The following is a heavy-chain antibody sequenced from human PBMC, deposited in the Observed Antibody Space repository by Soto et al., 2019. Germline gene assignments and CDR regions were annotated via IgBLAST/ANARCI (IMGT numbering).Heavy chain of an antibody. J-gene: IGHJ4*02. Sequence: GESLKISCKVSGYSFTSYWICWVRQMPGKGLEWMGIIYPGDSDTRYSPSFQGQVTISADKSIRTEYLQWGSLKASDAAMYYCARHGGRDHGGLTTGCWGQGIRVAVCS. CDR2: IYPGDSDT. D-gene: IGHD4-17*01. V-gene: IGHV5-51*01. CDR3: ARHGGRDHGGLTTGC. CDR1: GYSFTSYW.